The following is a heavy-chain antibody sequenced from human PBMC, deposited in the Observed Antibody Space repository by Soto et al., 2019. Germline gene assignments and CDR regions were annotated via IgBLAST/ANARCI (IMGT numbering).Heavy chain of an antibody. CDR2: ISYDGSNK. CDR3: AKDVLRFLEWLAFYGMDV. Sequence: QVQLVESGGGVVQPGRSLRLSCAASGFTFSSYGMHWVRQAPGKGLEWVAVISYDGSNKYYADSVKGRFTISRDNSKNTMXLQMNSLRAEDTAVYYCAKDVLRFLEWLAFYGMDVWGQGTTFTVSS. V-gene: IGHV3-30*18. CDR1: GFTFSSYG. D-gene: IGHD3-3*01. J-gene: IGHJ6*02.